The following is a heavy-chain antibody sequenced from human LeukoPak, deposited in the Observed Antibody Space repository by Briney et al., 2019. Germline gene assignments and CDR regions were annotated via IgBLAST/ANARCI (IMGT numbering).Heavy chain of an antibody. D-gene: IGHD1-7*01. CDR1: GFTFSSYA. Sequence: GGSLRLSCAASGFTFSSYAMSWVRQAPGKGLVWVSRISSGGGTTNYADSVKGRFTISRDNAKSTLYLQMNSLRPEDTALYYCARDSGTQGPYYYGLDVWGQGTTITVSS. V-gene: IGHV3-74*01. J-gene: IGHJ6*02. CDR3: ARDSGTQGPYYYGLDV. CDR2: ISSGGGTT.